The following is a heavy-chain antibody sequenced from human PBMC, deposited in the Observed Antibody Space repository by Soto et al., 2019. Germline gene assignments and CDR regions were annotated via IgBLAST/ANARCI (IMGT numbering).Heavy chain of an antibody. J-gene: IGHJ2*01. CDR1: GFTFSSYW. D-gene: IGHD6-19*01. Sequence: EVQLVESGGGLVQPGGSLRLSCAASGFTFSSYWMHWVRQAPGKGLVWVSRINSDGSSTSYADSVKGRFTISRDNAKNTLYLQINSLRAEDTAVYYCARDPTRGGGWWYWYFDLWGRGTLVTVSS. CDR2: INSDGSST. CDR3: ARDPTRGGGWWYWYFDL. V-gene: IGHV3-74*01.